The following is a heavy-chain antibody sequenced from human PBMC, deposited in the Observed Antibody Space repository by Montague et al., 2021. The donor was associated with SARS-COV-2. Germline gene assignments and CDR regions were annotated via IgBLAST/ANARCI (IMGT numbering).Heavy chain of an antibody. CDR1: GDSVSSKSVA. D-gene: IGHD3-9*01. CDR3: ASSGITLTGLDAFDI. V-gene: IGHV6-1*01. Sequence: CAISGDSVSSKSVAWNWLRQSPSRGLEWLGRTYYRSKWDSDYAESFKXXLVITPDTSKNQASLQLNSVIPEDTAVYFCASSGITLTGLDAFDIWGQGTMVTVSS. J-gene: IGHJ3*02. CDR2: TYYRSKWDS.